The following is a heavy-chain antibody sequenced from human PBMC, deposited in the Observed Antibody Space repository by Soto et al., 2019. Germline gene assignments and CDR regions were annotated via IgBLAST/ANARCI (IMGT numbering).Heavy chain of an antibody. CDR1: GYSFTSYW. V-gene: IGHV5-10-1*01. J-gene: IGHJ6*02. D-gene: IGHD2-2*01. Sequence: GESLKISCKGSGYSFTSYWISWVRQMPGKGLEWRGRIDPIDSHTTYSPSFQGHVTISTDKSINTAYLQWSSLKASDTAMYYCARRYCSSATCPRNYYGMDVWGQGTTVTVSS. CDR3: ARRYCSSATCPRNYYGMDV. CDR2: IDPIDSHT.